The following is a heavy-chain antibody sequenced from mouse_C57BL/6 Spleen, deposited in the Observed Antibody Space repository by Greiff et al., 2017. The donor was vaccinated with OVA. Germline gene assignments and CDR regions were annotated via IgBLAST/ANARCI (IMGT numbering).Heavy chain of an antibody. D-gene: IGHD4-1*01. CDR1: GYTFTDYY. Sequence: VQGVESGAELVRPGASVKLSCKASGYTFTDYYINWVKQRPGQGLEWIARIYPGSGNTYYNEKFKGKATLTAEKSSSTAYMQLSSLTSEDSAVYFCARELGGYYAMDYWGQGTSVTVSS. J-gene: IGHJ4*01. V-gene: IGHV1-76*01. CDR2: IYPGSGNT. CDR3: ARELGGYYAMDY.